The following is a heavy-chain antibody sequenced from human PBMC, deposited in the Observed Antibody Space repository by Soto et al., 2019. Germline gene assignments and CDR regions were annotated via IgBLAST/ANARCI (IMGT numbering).Heavy chain of an antibody. CDR1: GFTLSNYV. D-gene: IGHD4-17*01. CDR2: IDSNGVST. Sequence: EVQLVESGGGLVHSGGSLRVSCVASGFTLSNYVMYWVRQAPGKGLEYVSAIDSNGVSTYYANSVKGRFIISRDNSNNSLYLQMGSLIGDDMAVYYCARWNGDYVLPTRYYYMDVWGKGTTVTVSS. V-gene: IGHV3-64*01. CDR3: ARWNGDYVLPTRYYYMDV. J-gene: IGHJ6*03.